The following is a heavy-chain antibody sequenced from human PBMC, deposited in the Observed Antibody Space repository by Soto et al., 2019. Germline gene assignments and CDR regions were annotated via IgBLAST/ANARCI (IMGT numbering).Heavy chain of an antibody. J-gene: IGHJ4*02. CDR1: GGSISNYY. CDR2: IYFSGST. CDR3: ARRYGGAVDY. D-gene: IGHD3-10*01. V-gene: IGHV4-59*08. Sequence: LSLTCTVSGGSISNYYWSWIRQPPGKGLEWIGYIYFSGSTNYNPSLKSRVTLSVDTSKNQFSLKLSSVTAADTAVYYCARRYGGAVDYWGQGTLVTVSS.